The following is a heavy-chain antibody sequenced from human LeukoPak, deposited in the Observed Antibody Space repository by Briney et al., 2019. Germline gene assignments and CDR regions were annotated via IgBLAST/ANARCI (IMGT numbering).Heavy chain of an antibody. D-gene: IGHD3/OR15-3a*01. J-gene: IGHJ4*02. Sequence: PSETLSRTCAVYGGSFSGYYWSWIREPPGKGLEWIGEINHSGSTNYNPSLKSRVTISVDTSKNQFSLKLSSVTAADTAVYYCARAYARSLDGIDYWGQGTLVTVSS. CDR2: INHSGST. CDR1: GGSFSGYY. CDR3: ARAYARSLDGIDY. V-gene: IGHV4-34*01.